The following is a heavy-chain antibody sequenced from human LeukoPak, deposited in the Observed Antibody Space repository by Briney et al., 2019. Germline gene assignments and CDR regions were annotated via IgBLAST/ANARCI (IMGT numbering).Heavy chain of an antibody. V-gene: IGHV3-30*18. Sequence: GGSLRLSCAASGLSFTNYAMHWVRQAPGKGLAWVAVVSYDETNKDYTDSVKGRFTISRDNSKNTVYLQMNGLRAEDTAVYYCAKGSGGAIVHDYFYSWGQGTLVTVSS. J-gene: IGHJ4*02. D-gene: IGHD3-16*02. CDR1: GLSFTNYA. CDR2: VSYDETNK. CDR3: AKGSGGAIVHDYFYS.